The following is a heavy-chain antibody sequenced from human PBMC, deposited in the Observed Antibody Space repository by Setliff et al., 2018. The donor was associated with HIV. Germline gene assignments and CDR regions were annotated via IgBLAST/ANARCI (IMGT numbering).Heavy chain of an antibody. CDR3: ARDAGYIGSSWDR. V-gene: IGHV1-69*11. D-gene: IGHD5-12*01. CDR1: GGTFSNYF. CDR2: IMPMLGTA. J-gene: IGHJ4*02. Sequence: ASVKVSCRASGGTFSNYFISWIRQAPGQGLEWMGKIMPMLGTANYAQKFQGRVTITADESTSTVYMELRSLTSKDTAMYYCARDAGYIGSSWDRWGQGTLVTVSS.